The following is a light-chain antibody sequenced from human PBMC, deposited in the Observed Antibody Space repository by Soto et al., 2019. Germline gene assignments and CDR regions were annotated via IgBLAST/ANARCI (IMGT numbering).Light chain of an antibody. Sequence: QSALTQPASVSGSPGQSITISCTGTSSDVGSYNLVSWYQHHPGKAPKLMIYEGSKRPSGVSNRFSGSKSGNTASLTISGLQAEDEADYYRCSYAGGSTYVFGSGTKVTVL. CDR3: CSYAGGSTYV. CDR1: SSDVGSYNL. CDR2: EGS. J-gene: IGLJ1*01. V-gene: IGLV2-23*01.